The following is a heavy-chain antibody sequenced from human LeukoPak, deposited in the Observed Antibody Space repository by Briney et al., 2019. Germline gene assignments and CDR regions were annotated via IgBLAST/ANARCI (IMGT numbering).Heavy chain of an antibody. V-gene: IGHV1-2*02. CDR1: GYTFTGYY. D-gene: IGHD4-23*01. Sequence: ASVKVSCKASGYTFTGYYIHWVRQAPGQGLEWMGWINPNSGDTNYAQRFQGRVTMTRDTSISTAYMELSSLTSDDTAVYYCARVNGGNLPFDYWGQETLVTVSS. J-gene: IGHJ4*02. CDR2: INPNSGDT. CDR3: ARVNGGNLPFDY.